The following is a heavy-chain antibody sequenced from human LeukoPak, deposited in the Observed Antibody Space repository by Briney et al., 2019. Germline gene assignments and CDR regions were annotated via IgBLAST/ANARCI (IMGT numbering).Heavy chain of an antibody. J-gene: IGHJ4*02. D-gene: IGHD4-17*01. CDR2: IYYSGST. CDR1: GDSISSSSYY. V-gene: IGHV4-39*07. Sequence: SETLSLTCTVSGDSISSSSYYWGWIRQPPGKGLEWIGNIYYSGSTYYNPSLESRVTISVDTSKNQFSLKLSSVTAADTAVYYCARGGINTVTNRFDYWGQGTLVTVSS. CDR3: ARGGINTVTNRFDY.